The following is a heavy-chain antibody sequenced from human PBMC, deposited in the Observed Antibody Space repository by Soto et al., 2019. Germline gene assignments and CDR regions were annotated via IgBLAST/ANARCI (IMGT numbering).Heavy chain of an antibody. CDR3: VRLVLWFGESMDYYYYYLDV. CDR2: INHSGST. D-gene: IGHD3-10*01. V-gene: IGHV4-34*01. J-gene: IGHJ6*03. CDR1: GGSFSGYY. Sequence: PSETLSLTCAVYGGSFSGYYWSWIRQPPGKGLEWIGEINHSGSTNYNPSLKSRVTISVDTSKNQFSLKLSSVTAADTALYYCVRLVLWFGESMDYYYYYLDVWGKGTTVTVSS.